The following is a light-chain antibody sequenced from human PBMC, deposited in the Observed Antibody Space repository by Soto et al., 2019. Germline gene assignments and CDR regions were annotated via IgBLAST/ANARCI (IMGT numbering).Light chain of an antibody. V-gene: IGLV2-14*01. CDR1: SGDVGAYNY. Sequence: QSALTQPASVSGSPGQTITISCTGTSGDVGAYNYVSWYQQHPGKAPKLMIYEVSNRPSGVSDRFSGSKSGNTASLTISGLQAADEADYYCSSKRTTASLVFXTGTKVTV. J-gene: IGLJ1*01. CDR3: SSKRTTASLV. CDR2: EVS.